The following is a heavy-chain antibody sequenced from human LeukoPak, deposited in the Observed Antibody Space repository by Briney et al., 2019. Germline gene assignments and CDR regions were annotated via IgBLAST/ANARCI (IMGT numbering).Heavy chain of an antibody. CDR1: GFTFSSYE. J-gene: IGHJ6*03. CDR2: ISSSGSTI. D-gene: IGHD6-19*01. V-gene: IGHV3-48*03. Sequence: PGGSLRLSCAASGFTFSSYEMNWVRQAPGKGLEWVSYISSSGSTIYYADSVKGRFTISRDNAKNSLYLQMNSLRAEDTAVYYCARDYKVAGTLNYYYYYMDVWGKGTTVTISS. CDR3: ARDYKVAGTLNYYYYYMDV.